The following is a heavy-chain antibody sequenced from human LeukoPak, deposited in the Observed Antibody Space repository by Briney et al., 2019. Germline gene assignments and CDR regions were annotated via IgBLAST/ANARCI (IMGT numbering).Heavy chain of an antibody. D-gene: IGHD6-19*01. CDR3: ARDPPIRIAVAGLPSDDATDM. Sequence: GASVKVSCKAYGYIFTSYGINWVRQAPGQGLEWMGWISAYNGNTNYAQKLQGRVTMTTDTSTSTAYMELRSLRSDDTAVYYCARDPPIRIAVAGLPSDDATDMWGQGTLVTVSS. V-gene: IGHV1-18*01. J-gene: IGHJ3*02. CDR1: GYIFTSYG. CDR2: ISAYNGNT.